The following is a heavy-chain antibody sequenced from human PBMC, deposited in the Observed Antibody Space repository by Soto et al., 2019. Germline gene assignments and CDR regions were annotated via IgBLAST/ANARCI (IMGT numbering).Heavy chain of an antibody. CDR2: IIPIFGTA. CDR1: GGTFSSYA. Sequence: QVQLVQSGAEVKKPGSSVKVSCKASGGTFSSYAISWVRQAPGQGLEWMGGIIPIFGTANYAQKFQGRVTITVDEATSTVFMVLGSLSYEDTAVYYCARAICSGGSCYSRFSYYYGMDVWGQGTTVTVSS. J-gene: IGHJ6*02. CDR3: ARAICSGGSCYSRFSYYYGMDV. V-gene: IGHV1-69*01. D-gene: IGHD2-15*01.